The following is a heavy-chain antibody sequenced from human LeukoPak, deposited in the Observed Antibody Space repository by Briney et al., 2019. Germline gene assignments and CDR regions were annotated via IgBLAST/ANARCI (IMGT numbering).Heavy chain of an antibody. CDR1: GYSISSGYY. J-gene: IGHJ5*02. D-gene: IGHD3-10*01. Sequence: ASETLSLTCTVSGYSISSGYYWGWIRQPPGKGLEWIGSIYHSGSTYYNPSLKSRVTMSVDTSKNQFSLKLSSVTAADTAVYYCARAVWFGDSYWFDPWGQGTLVTVSS. V-gene: IGHV4-38-2*02. CDR3: ARAVWFGDSYWFDP. CDR2: IYHSGST.